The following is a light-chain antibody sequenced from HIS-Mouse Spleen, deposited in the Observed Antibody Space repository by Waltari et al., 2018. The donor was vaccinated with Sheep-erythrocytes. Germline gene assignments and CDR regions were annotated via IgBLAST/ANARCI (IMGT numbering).Light chain of an antibody. V-gene: IGLV2-11*01. Sequence: QSALTQPRSVSGSPGQSVTLSFTGTSSDVGGYNYVSWYQQHPGKAPKLMIYDVSKRPSGVPDRFSGSKSGNTASLTISGLQAEDEADYYCCSYAGSYNHVFATGTKVTVL. J-gene: IGLJ1*01. CDR2: DVS. CDR3: CSYAGSYNHV. CDR1: SSDVGGYNY.